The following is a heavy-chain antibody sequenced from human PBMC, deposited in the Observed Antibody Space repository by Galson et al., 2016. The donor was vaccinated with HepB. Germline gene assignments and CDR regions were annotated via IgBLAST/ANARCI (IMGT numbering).Heavy chain of an antibody. V-gene: IGHV4-59*01. Sequence: SETLSLTCNVSGGSISSYFWSWIRQPPGKGLEWIGSIYKTGTTNYSPSLNSRVTLSVDTSKNQFSLELRSMTAADTAIYYCARGVTGTPYFDFWGQGALVTVSS. CDR3: ARGVTGTPYFDF. J-gene: IGHJ4*02. D-gene: IGHD2-21*02. CDR2: IYKTGTT. CDR1: GGSISSYF.